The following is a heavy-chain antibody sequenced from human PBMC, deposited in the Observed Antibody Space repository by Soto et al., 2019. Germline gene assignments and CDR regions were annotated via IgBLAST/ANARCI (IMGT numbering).Heavy chain of an antibody. CDR1: GGSISSYY. V-gene: IGHV4-59*01. CDR3: ARLAQNWFDP. Sequence: SETLSLTCTVSGGSISSYYWSWIRQPPGKGLEWIGYIYYSGSTNYNPSLKSRVTISVDTSKNQFSLKLSSVTAADTAVYYCARLAQNWFDPWGQGTLVTVSS. CDR2: IYYSGST. J-gene: IGHJ5*02.